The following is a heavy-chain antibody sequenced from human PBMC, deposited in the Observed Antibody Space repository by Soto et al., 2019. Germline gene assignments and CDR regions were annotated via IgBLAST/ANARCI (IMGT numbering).Heavy chain of an antibody. CDR1: GYIFSNYW. CDR3: ARASGGGVGTTSY. D-gene: IGHD1-26*01. V-gene: IGHV1-18*01. CDR2: ISAYNGST. J-gene: IGHJ4*02. Sequence: ASVKVSCKASGYIFSNYWINWMLQVPGQGLEWMGWISAYNGSTNYAQKFQDRVTLTTDTSTNTAYMELRSLRSDDTAVYYCARASGGGVGTTSYWGQGTQVTVSS.